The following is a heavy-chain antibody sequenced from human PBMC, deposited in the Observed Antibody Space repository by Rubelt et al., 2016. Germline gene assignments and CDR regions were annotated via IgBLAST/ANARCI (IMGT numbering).Heavy chain of an antibody. D-gene: IGHD6-13*01. CDR1: GFSFNNYA. J-gene: IGHJ4*02. CDR3: ARGGPYTSSWYGVF. Sequence: EVQLLESGGGLVQPGGSLRLSCAASGFSFNNYAMHWVRRAAGKGLEYGSGMSSNGGSTYYANSVKGRFTISRDNSKDTLYLQMGSLGTEDRAVYYCARGGPYTSSWYGVFWGQGTLVTVSS. CDR2: MSSNGGST. V-gene: IGHV3-64*01.